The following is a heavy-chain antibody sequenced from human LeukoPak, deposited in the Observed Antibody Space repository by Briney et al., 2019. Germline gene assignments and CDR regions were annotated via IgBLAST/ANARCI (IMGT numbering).Heavy chain of an antibody. CDR2: IYYSGST. CDR1: GGSFSGYY. J-gene: IGHJ4*02. V-gene: IGHV4-59*01. Sequence: SETLSLTCAVYGGSFSGYYWSWIRQPPGKGLEWIGYIYYSGSTNYSPSLKSRVTISVDTSKNQFSLKLSSVTAADTAVYYCASGGGPSTLFDYWGQGTLVTVSS. D-gene: IGHD4-23*01. CDR3: ASGGGPSTLFDY.